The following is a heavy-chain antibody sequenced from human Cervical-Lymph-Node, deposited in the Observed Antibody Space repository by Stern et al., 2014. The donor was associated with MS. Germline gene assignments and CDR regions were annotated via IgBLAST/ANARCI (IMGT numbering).Heavy chain of an antibody. CDR1: GTTFSTYG. J-gene: IGHJ5*02. CDR2: LIPVFGTT. Sequence: QVQLVESGAEVKKPGSSVKVSCKASGTTFSTYGINWVRQAPGQGLEWMGVLIPVFGTTNNAQKFKGRVTITADEATSTAYMELSSLKSDDTAMYYCAPEGWFDPWGQGTLVTVSS. CDR3: APEGWFDP. V-gene: IGHV1-69*12.